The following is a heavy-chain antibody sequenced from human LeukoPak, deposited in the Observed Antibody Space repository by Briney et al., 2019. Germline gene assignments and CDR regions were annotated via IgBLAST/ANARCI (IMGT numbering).Heavy chain of an antibody. Sequence: GASVKVSCEASGYTFTGYYMHWVRQAPGRGLEWMGWINPNSGGTNYAQKFQGRVTMTRDTSISTAYMELSRLRSDDTAVYYCARDRDSMRYFDWRYYYYYMDVWGKGTTVTVSS. CDR2: INPNSGGT. CDR1: GYTFTGYY. V-gene: IGHV1-2*02. D-gene: IGHD3-9*01. J-gene: IGHJ6*03. CDR3: ARDRDSMRYFDWRYYYYYMDV.